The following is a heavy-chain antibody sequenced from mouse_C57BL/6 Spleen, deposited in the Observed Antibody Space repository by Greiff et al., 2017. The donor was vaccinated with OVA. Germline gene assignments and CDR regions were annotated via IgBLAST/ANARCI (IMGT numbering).Heavy chain of an antibody. D-gene: IGHD2-4*01. Sequence: EVQLQQSVAELVRPGASVKLSCTASGFNIKNTYMHWVKQRPEQGLEWIGRIDPANGNTKYAPKFQGKAPITADTSSNTAYLQLSSLTSEDTAIYYGALGPLYYDYDDAMDYWGQGTSVTVSS. CDR1: GFNIKNTY. CDR2: IDPANGNT. J-gene: IGHJ4*01. V-gene: IGHV14-3*01. CDR3: ALGPLYYDYDDAMDY.